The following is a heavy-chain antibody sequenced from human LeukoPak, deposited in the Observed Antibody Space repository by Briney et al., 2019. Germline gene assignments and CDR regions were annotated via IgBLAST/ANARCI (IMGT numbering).Heavy chain of an antibody. Sequence: GGSLRLSCAASGFTFSSYGMSWVRQAPGKGLEWVSAISGSGGSTYYADSVKGRFTISRDNSKNTLYLQMNSLRAEDTAVYYCANTPEWEPYYFDYWGQGTLVTVSS. CDR3: ANTPEWEPYYFDY. CDR2: ISGSGGST. J-gene: IGHJ4*02. D-gene: IGHD1-26*01. CDR1: GFTFSSYG. V-gene: IGHV3-23*01.